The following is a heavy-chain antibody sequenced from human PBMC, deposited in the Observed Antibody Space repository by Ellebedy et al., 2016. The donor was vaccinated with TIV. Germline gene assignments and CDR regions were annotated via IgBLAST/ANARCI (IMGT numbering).Heavy chain of an antibody. CDR3: ARHYGGIDY. CDR2: ISSSSSTI. V-gene: IGHV3-48*02. D-gene: IGHD4-23*01. J-gene: IGHJ4*02. Sequence: GESLKISXAASGFMFNMYSMHWVRKAPGKGLEWVSYISSSSSTIYYADSVKGRFTISRDNAKNSLYLQMNSLRDEDTAVYYCARHYGGIDYWGQGTLVTVSS. CDR1: GFMFNMYS.